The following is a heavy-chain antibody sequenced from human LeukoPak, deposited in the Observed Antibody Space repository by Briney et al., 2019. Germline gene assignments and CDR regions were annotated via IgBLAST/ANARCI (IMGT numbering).Heavy chain of an antibody. D-gene: IGHD6-13*01. CDR2: ISAYNGNT. V-gene: IGHV1-18*01. CDR1: GYTFTSYG. CDR3: ARSVARYRAAGTDY. Sequence: ASVKVSYKPSGYTFTSYGISWVRQAPGQGLEWMGWISAYNGNTNYAQKLQGRVTMTTHTSTSTADMELRSLRSDDTAVYYCARSVARYRAAGTDYGGEGTLVIVSS. J-gene: IGHJ4*02.